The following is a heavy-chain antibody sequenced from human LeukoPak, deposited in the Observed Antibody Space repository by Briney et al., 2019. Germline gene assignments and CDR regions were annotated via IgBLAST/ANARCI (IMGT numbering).Heavy chain of an antibody. V-gene: IGHV3-53*01. Sequence: GSLRPSFAASGFTVSSNYMNWVRQAPGKGLEWVSVIYSGGSTYYADSVKGRFTISRDNSKNTLYLQMNSLRAEDTAVYYWARGFKYSSGWYYFDYWGQGTLVTVPS. J-gene: IGHJ4*02. CDR3: ARGFKYSSGWYYFDY. CDR2: IYSGGST. CDR1: GFTVSSNY. D-gene: IGHD6-19*01.